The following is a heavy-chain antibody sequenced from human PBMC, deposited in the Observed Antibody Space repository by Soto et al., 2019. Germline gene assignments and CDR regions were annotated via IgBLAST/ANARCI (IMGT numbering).Heavy chain of an antibody. D-gene: IGHD3-22*01. J-gene: IGHJ4*02. CDR3: ARDRPYYDSSGYCPQCSFDY. CDR1: GYTFTSYG. V-gene: IGHV1-18*01. CDR2: ISAYNGNT. Sequence: QVQLVQSGAEVKKPGASVQVSCKASGYTFTSYGISWVRQAPGQGLEWMGWISAYNGNTNYAQKLQGRVTMTTDTSTSTAYMELRSLRSDDTAVYYCARDRPYYDSSGYCPQCSFDYLGQGTLVTVSS.